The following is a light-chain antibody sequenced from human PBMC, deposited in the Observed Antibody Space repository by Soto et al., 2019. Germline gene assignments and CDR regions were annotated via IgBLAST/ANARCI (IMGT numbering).Light chain of an antibody. V-gene: IGKV3-15*01. Sequence: IVMTQSPATLSVSPGDRATLSCRPSQSVSNNLSWFQQRPGQAPRLLIYGASSRATGIPARFSGSGSGTQFTLTISSLQSEDFAVYYCQQYADWPRTFGQGTKVDIK. CDR2: GAS. CDR1: QSVSNN. CDR3: QQYADWPRT. J-gene: IGKJ1*01.